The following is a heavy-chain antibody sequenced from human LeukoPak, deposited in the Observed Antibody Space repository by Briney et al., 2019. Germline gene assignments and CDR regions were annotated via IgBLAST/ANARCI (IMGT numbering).Heavy chain of an antibody. Sequence: SETLSLTCTVSGGSIGSYYWNWIRQAPGKGLEWIGYIHYSGSTNHNSSLKSRVTISVDTSKNQYSLKLSSVTVADTAVYYCARDGVAGGFDYWGQGTLVTVSS. J-gene: IGHJ4*02. CDR1: GGSIGSYY. CDR3: ARDGVAGGFDY. CDR2: IHYSGST. V-gene: IGHV4-59*01. D-gene: IGHD6-19*01.